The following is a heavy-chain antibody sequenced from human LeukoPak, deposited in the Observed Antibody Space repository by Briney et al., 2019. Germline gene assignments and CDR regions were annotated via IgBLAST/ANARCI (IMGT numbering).Heavy chain of an antibody. J-gene: IGHJ3*02. CDR3: ARGYI. V-gene: IGHV3-7*01. Sequence: GGSLRLSCAASGFTFSSYAMSWVRQAPGKGLEWVATIKPDGSDKAYVASVKGRFTISRDNAKNSLYLQMNSLRAEDTAVYYCARGYIGGQGTMVTVSS. D-gene: IGHD1-1*01. CDR2: IKPDGSDK. CDR1: GFTFSSYA.